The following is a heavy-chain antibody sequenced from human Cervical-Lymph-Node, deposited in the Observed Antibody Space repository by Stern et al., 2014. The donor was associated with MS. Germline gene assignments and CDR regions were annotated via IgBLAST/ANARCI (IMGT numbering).Heavy chain of an antibody. J-gene: IGHJ4*02. V-gene: IGHV3-23*04. CDR3: AVRYDISGYYSSPLDC. D-gene: IGHD3-22*01. CDR1: GFTFSNYA. Sequence: EVQLEESGGGLVQPGGSLRLSCAASGFTFSNYAMTWVRQAPGKGLEWVSAVSRSGDDTSYADSVKGRFTISRDNSRNTLYLEMNSLRAEDTAIYYCAVRYDISGYYSSPLDCWGQGTLVTVSS. CDR2: VSRSGDDT.